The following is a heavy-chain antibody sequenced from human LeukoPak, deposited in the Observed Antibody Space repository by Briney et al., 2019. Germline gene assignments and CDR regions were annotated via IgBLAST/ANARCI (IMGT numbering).Heavy chain of an antibody. V-gene: IGHV3-21*01. CDR3: ARGYSSSWYEDWFDP. J-gene: IGHJ5*02. D-gene: IGHD6-13*01. CDR2: ISSSSSYI. CDR1: GLTFSSYS. Sequence: GGPLRLSCAASGLTFSSYSMNWVRQAPGKGLEWVSSISSSSSYIYYADSVKGRFTISRDNAKNSLYLQMNSLRAEDTAVYYCARGYSSSWYEDWFDPWGQGTLVTVSS.